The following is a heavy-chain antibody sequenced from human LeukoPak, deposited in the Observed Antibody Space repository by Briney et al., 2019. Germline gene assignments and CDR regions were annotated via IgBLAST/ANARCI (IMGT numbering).Heavy chain of an antibody. CDR2: RYYRSKWYN. Sequence: SQTLSLTCAISGVSVSSNSVAWNWIRQSPSIGLEWLGSRYYRSKWYNDHALSVKTRITINPDTSKNQFSLQLNSVTPEDTVVYYCARDQVYSGSSRNWFDPWGQGTLVTVSS. CDR3: ARDQVYSGSSRNWFDP. D-gene: IGHD1-26*01. J-gene: IGHJ5*02. CDR1: GVSVSSNSVA. V-gene: IGHV6-1*01.